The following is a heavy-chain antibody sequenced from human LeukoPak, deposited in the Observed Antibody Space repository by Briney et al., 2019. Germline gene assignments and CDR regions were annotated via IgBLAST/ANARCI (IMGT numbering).Heavy chain of an antibody. V-gene: IGHV4-34*01. J-gene: IGHJ4*02. CDR3: AGDRITIFGVVIGV. CDR2: INHSGST. D-gene: IGHD3-3*01. CDR1: GGSFSGYY. Sequence: PSETLSLTCAVYGGSFSGYYWSWIRQPPGKGLEWIGEINHSGSTNYNPSLKSRVTISVDTSKNQFSLKLSSVTAADTAVYYCAGDRITIFGVVIGVWGQGTLVTVSS.